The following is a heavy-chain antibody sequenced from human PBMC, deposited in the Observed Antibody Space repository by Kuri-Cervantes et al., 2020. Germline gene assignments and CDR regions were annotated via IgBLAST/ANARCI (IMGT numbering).Heavy chain of an antibody. J-gene: IGHJ4*02. CDR1: GFTFSSYA. V-gene: IGHV3-23*01. Sequence: GESLKISCAASGFTFSSYAIHWVRQAPGKGLEWVAVISGSGGSTYYADSVKGQFTISRDTSKNTVYLQMNSLRADDTAVYYCAKGGGGSYYSPLDCWGQGTLVTVSS. CDR2: ISGSGGST. CDR3: AKGGGGSYYSPLDC. D-gene: IGHD2-15*01.